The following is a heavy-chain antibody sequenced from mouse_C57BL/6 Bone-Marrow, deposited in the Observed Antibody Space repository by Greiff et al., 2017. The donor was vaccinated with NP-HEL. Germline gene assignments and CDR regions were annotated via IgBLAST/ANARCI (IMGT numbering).Heavy chain of an antibody. D-gene: IGHD1-1*01. CDR1: GYTFTDYY. V-gene: IGHV1-19*01. J-gene: IGHJ2*01. CDR2: INPYNGGT. Sequence: EVKLVESGPVLVKPGASVKMSCKASGYTFTDYYMNWVKQSHGKSLEWIGVINPYNGGTSYNQKFKGKATLTVDKSSSTAYMELNSLTSEDSAVYYCARSPLHYYGSRGYWGQGTTLTVSS. CDR3: ARSPLHYYGSRGY.